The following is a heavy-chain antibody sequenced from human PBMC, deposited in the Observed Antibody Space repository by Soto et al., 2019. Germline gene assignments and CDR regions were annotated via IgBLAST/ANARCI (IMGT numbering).Heavy chain of an antibody. V-gene: IGHV3-20*04. CDR1: GFTFDDYG. D-gene: IGHD1-26*01. CDR3: GKGRSYYYYYGVDV. Sequence: SGGSLRLSCAASGFTFDDYGMSWVSQTPGKGLEWVSGIIDNGSSTGYADAVKGRFSISRDNAKSTLYLQMNSLSAEDTAVYYCGKGRSYYYYYGVDVWGQGTTVTVSS. CDR2: IIDNGSST. J-gene: IGHJ6*02.